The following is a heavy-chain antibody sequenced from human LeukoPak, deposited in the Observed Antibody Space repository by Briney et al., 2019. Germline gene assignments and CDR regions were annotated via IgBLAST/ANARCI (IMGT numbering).Heavy chain of an antibody. CDR2: INHSGST. Sequence: SETLSLTCAVYGGSFSGYYWSWIRQPPGKGLEWIGEINHSGSTNYNPSLKSRVTISVDTSKNQFSLKPSSVTAADTAVYYCARAYYCSSTSCYKVYYYGMDVWGQGTTVTVSS. CDR3: ARAYYCSSTSCYKVYYYGMDV. J-gene: IGHJ6*02. CDR1: GGSFSGYY. D-gene: IGHD2-2*02. V-gene: IGHV4-34*01.